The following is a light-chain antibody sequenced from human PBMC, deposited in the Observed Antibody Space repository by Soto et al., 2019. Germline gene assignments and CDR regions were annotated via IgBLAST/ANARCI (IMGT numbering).Light chain of an antibody. CDR1: RTLLRGY. CDR3: QNYDGSWT. V-gene: IGKV3D-20*01. Sequence: EVTLTQSPATVSLSPGGTATLSCGASRTLLRGYLDWYQQRPGLAPRLIIYDVSRRATGIPDRFSGSGSGTDFTLSISRVEPEDFAVYYCQNYDGSWTFGQGTKVEIK. J-gene: IGKJ1*01. CDR2: DVS.